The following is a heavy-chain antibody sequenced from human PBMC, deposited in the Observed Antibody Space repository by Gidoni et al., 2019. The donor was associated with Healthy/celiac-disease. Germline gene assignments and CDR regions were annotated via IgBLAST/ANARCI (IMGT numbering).Heavy chain of an antibody. CDR3: ARDLYGDLYYFDY. V-gene: IGHV3-30-3*01. D-gene: IGHD4-17*01. J-gene: IGHJ4*02. CDR1: GFTLSSYA. CDR2: ISYDGSNK. Sequence: QVQLVESGGGVVQPGRSLRLSCAASGFTLSSYAMHWVRQAPGKGLEWVAVISYDGSNKYYADSVKGRFTISRDNSKNTLYLQMNSLRAEDTAVYYCARDLYGDLYYFDYWGQGTLVTVSS.